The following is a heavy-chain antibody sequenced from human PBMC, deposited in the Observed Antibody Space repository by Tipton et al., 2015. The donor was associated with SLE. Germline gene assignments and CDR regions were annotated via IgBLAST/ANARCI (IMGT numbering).Heavy chain of an antibody. V-gene: IGHV4-34*01. Sequence: LRLSCAVYGGSFSGYYWSWIRQPPGKGLEWIGEINHSGGTNYNPSLKSRVTISVDTSKDQFSLKLSSVTAADTAVYYCARAPGLDRDYYYYYYMDVWGKGTTVTVSS. CDR1: GGSFSGYY. D-gene: IGHD3/OR15-3a*01. J-gene: IGHJ6*03. CDR3: ARAPGLDRDYYYYYYMDV. CDR2: INHSGGT.